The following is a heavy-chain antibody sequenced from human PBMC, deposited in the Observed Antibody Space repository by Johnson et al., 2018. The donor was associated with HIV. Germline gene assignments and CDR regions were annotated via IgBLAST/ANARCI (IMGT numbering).Heavy chain of an antibody. J-gene: IGHJ3*02. CDR1: GFTFSSYA. Sequence: MQLVESGGGLVQPGGSLRLSCAASGFTFSSYAMSWVRQAPGKGLEWVSAISGSGGSTYYADSVKGRFTISRDNSKNTLYLQMNSLRAEDTAVYYCARGRITMVQGVIFGAFDIWGQGTMVTVSS. D-gene: IGHD3-10*01. V-gene: IGHV3-23*04. CDR3: ARGRITMVQGVIFGAFDI. CDR2: ISGSGGST.